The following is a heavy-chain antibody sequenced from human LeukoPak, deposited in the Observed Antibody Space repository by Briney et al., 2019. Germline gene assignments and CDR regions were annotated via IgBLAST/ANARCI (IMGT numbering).Heavy chain of an antibody. CDR1: GFTFSSCS. V-gene: IGHV3-21*01. J-gene: IGHJ4*02. D-gene: IGHD1-26*01. Sequence: GGSLRLSCAASGFTFSSCSMNWVRQAPGKGLEWVSSISSSSSYIYYADSVKGRFTISRDNAKNSLYLQMNSLRAEDTAVYYCARGYSGSYRGGYWGQGTLVTVSS. CDR2: ISSSSSYI. CDR3: ARGYSGSYRGGY.